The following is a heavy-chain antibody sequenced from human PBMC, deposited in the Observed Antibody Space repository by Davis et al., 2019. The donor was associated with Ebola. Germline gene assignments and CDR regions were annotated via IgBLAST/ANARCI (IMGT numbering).Heavy chain of an antibody. V-gene: IGHV3-23*01. Sequence: GESLKISCAASGFTFSSYAMNWVRQAPGKGLEWVSSISSGGTTYHADSVKGRLTISRDNSKNTLYLQMNSLRAEDTAVFYCAKRATVKVAGANYYNAMDVWGKGTTVTVSS. J-gene: IGHJ6*04. CDR1: GFTFSSYA. CDR3: AKRATVKVAGANYYNAMDV. D-gene: IGHD6-19*01. CDR2: ISSGGTT.